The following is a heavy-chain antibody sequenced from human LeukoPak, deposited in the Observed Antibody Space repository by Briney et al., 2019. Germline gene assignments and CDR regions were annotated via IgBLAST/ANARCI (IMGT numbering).Heavy chain of an antibody. D-gene: IGHD2-15*01. J-gene: IGHJ4*02. CDR1: GGSFSSYY. CDR3: ARGIAPGRGSPDY. V-gene: IGHV4-59*01. CDR2: IYSSGSA. Sequence: SETLSLTCAVYGGSFSSYYWSWIRQPPGKGLEWIGYIYSSGSASYNPSLKSRVTMSVDTSKNQFSLKLTSVTAADTAVYYCARGIAPGRGSPDYWGQGTLVTVSS.